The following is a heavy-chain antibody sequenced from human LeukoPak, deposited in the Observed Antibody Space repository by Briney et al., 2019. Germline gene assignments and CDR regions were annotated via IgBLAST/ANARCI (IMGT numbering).Heavy chain of an antibody. J-gene: IGHJ5*02. CDR1: GGSFSGYY. CDR2: INHSGST. D-gene: IGHD6-19*01. V-gene: IGHV4-34*01. Sequence: SETLSLTCAVYGGSFSGYYWSWIRQPPGKGLEWIGEINHSGSTNYNPSLKSRVTISVDTSKNQFSLKLSSVTAADTAVYYCASSSGWYEGWFDPWGQGTLVTVSS. CDR3: ASSSGWYEGWFDP.